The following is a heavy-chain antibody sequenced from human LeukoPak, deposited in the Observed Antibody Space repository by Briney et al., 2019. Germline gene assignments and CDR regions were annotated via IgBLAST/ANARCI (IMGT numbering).Heavy chain of an antibody. CDR2: INHSGST. Sequence: PSETLSLTCAVYGGSFSGYYWSWIRQPPGKGLEWIGEINHSGSTNYNPSPKSRVTISVDTSKNQFSLKLSSVTAADTAVYYCARGRMALGAVAGTEAIYYFDYWGQGTLVTVSS. CDR3: ARGRMALGAVAGTEAIYYFDY. J-gene: IGHJ4*02. V-gene: IGHV4-34*01. D-gene: IGHD6-19*01. CDR1: GGSFSGYY.